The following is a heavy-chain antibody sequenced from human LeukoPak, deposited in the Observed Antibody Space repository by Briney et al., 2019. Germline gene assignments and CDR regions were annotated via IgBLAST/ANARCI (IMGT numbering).Heavy chain of an antibody. J-gene: IGHJ3*02. CDR2: INHSGST. CDR3: ARVNYYDSRGGTFDI. V-gene: IGHV4-34*01. D-gene: IGHD3-22*01. CDR1: GGSFSGYY. Sequence: SETLSLTCAVYGGSFSGYYWSWIRQPPGKGLEWIGEINHSGSTNYNPSLKSRVTISVDTSKNQVSLKLSSVTAADTAVYYCARVNYYDSRGGTFDIWGQGTRVTVSS.